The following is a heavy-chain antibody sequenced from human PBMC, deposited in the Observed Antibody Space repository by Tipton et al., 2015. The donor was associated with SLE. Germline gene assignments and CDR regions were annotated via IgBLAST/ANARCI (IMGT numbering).Heavy chain of an antibody. CDR2: LDDSGNT. J-gene: IGHJ1*01. Sequence: TLSLTCVVSDDSLGSSYWSWIRQPPQKGLEWIASLDDSGNTNYNPSLRSRVTTSIDTPKSQFSLKLSSVTAADTAVYSCAKGSGWYKDWGQGTLVTVSS. V-gene: IGHV4-59*01. CDR3: AKGSGWYKD. D-gene: IGHD6-19*01. CDR1: DDSLGSSY.